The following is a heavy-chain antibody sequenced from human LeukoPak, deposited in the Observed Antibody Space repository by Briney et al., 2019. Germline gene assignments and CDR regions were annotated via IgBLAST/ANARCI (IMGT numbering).Heavy chain of an antibody. CDR2: IIPIFGTA. Sequence: SVKVSCKASGGTFSSYAISWVRQAPGQGPEWMGGIIPIFGTANYAQKFQGRVTITADESTSTAYMELSSLRSEDTAVYYCARRPNYYDSSGYVGAFDIWGQGTMVTVSS. J-gene: IGHJ3*02. CDR3: ARRPNYYDSSGYVGAFDI. CDR1: GGTFSSYA. V-gene: IGHV1-69*01. D-gene: IGHD3-22*01.